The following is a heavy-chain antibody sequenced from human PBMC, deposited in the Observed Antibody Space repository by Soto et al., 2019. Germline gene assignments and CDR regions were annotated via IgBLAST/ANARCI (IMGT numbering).Heavy chain of an antibody. V-gene: IGHV4-30-2*01. CDR1: GGSISSGGYS. D-gene: IGHD3-10*01. CDR3: DRVWELAYFDY. J-gene: IGHJ4*02. CDR2: IYHSGST. Sequence: SETLSLTCAVSGGSISSGGYSWSWIRQPPGKCLEWIGYIYHSGSTYYNPSLKSRVTISVDRSKNQFSLKLSSVTAADTAVYYCDRVWELAYFDYWGQGTLVTVSS.